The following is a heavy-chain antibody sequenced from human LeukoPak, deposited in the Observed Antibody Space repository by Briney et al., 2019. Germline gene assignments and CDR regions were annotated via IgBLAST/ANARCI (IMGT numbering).Heavy chain of an antibody. V-gene: IGHV3-21*01. Sequence: GGSLRLSCAASGFIFSSYSMNWVRQAPGKGLEWVSSISSSSSYIYYADSVKGRFTISRDNAKNSLYLQMNSLRAEDTAVYYCARDRIPAAIEGTDYWGQGTLVTVSS. CDR3: ARDRIPAAIEGTDY. CDR1: GFIFSSYS. J-gene: IGHJ4*02. D-gene: IGHD2-2*02. CDR2: ISSSSSYI.